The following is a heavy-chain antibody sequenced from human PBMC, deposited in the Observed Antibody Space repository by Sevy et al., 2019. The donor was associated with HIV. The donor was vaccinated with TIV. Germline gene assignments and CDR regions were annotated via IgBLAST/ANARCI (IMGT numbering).Heavy chain of an antibody. CDR2: VYYFGTT. CDR1: GASVSTGNDY. CDR3: AGDQYYDIVTGRYAMDV. J-gene: IGHJ6*02. Sequence: SETLSLTCSVSGASVSTGNDYWSWVRQPPGKGLEWIGFVYYFGTTNYNPSLKSQVTLSLDTSKKPYSLKLSPVTAADTAVYYCAGDQYYDIVTGRYAMDVWGQGTTVTVSS. D-gene: IGHD3-9*01. V-gene: IGHV4-61*01.